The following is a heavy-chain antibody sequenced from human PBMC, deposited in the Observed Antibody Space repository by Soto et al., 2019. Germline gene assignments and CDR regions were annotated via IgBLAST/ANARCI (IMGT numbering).Heavy chain of an antibody. D-gene: IGHD6-19*01. CDR2: IIPIFGTA. CDR1: GGTFSSYA. CDR3: ARGLSVPVYSSGWDWFRNYYYYFGMDV. J-gene: IGHJ6*02. V-gene: IGHV1-69*13. Sequence: ASVKVSCKASGGTFSSYAISWVRQAPGQGLEWMGGIIPIFGTANYAQKFQGRVTITADESTSTAYMELSSLRSEDTAVYYCARGLSVPVYSSGWDWFRNYYYYFGMDVWGQGPTVTVSS.